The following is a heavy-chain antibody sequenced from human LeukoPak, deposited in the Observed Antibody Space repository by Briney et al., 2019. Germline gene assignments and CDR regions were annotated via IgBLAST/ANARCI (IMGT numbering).Heavy chain of an antibody. V-gene: IGHV3-23*01. CDR2: ISGSGGST. Sequence: GGSLRLSCAASGFTFSSYAMSWVRQAPGKGLEWVSAISGSGGSTYYADSVKGRFTISRDNSKNTLYLQMNSQRAEDTAVYYCAKDRWVITFGGVIVPTFDYWGQGTLVTVSS. J-gene: IGHJ4*02. CDR1: GFTFSSYA. CDR3: AKDRWVITFGGVIVPTFDY. D-gene: IGHD3-16*02.